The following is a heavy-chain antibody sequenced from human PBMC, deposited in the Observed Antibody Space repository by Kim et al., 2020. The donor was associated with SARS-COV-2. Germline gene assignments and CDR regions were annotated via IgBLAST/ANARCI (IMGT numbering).Heavy chain of an antibody. CDR2: INHSGST. CDR1: GGSFSGYY. D-gene: IGHD3-22*01. Sequence: SETLSLTCAVYGGSFSGYYWSWIRQPPGKGLEWMGEINHSGSTNYNPSLKSRVTISVETSKNQLSLKLSSVPAADTAVYYCARENRRVSSGDYYYYYGRDASGQGTTVTVSS. CDR3: ARENRRVSSGDYYYYYGRDA. J-gene: IGHJ6*02. V-gene: IGHV4-34*01.